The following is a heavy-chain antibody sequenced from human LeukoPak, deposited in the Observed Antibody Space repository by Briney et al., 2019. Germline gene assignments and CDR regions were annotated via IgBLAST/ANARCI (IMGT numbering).Heavy chain of an antibody. CDR1: GGSITSSSHF. CDR3: AREEASAGDY. Sequence: SETLSLTCTVSGGSITSSSHFWAWIRQPPGKGLEWIASIHYTGSTFYSPSLQSRVTISVDTSKNQFSLNLRSVTATDTAVYYCAREEASAGDYWGLGTLVTVSS. V-gene: IGHV4-39*01. J-gene: IGHJ4*02. D-gene: IGHD6-13*01. CDR2: IHYTGST.